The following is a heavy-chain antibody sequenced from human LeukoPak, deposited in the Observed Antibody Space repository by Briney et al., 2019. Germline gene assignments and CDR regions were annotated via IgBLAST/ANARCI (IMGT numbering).Heavy chain of an antibody. Sequence: SETLSLTCTVSGGSISSGDYYWSWIRQPPGKGLEWIGYIYYSGSTYYNPSLKSRVTISVDTSKNQFSLKLSSVTAADTAVYYYARGPLRIRSFDYWGQGTLVTVSS. CDR1: GGSISSGDYY. CDR2: IYYSGST. J-gene: IGHJ4*02. CDR3: ARGPLRIRSFDY. V-gene: IGHV4-30-4*01.